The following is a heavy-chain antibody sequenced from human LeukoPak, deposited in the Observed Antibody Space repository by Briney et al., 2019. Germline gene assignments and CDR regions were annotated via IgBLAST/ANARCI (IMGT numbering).Heavy chain of an antibody. V-gene: IGHV1-69*13. CDR2: IIPIFGTA. Sequence: ASVKVSCKASGGTFSSYAISWVRQAPGQGLEWMGGIIPIFGTANYAQKFQGRVTITADESTSTAYMELSSLRSEDTAVYRCATWSSSWPYYFDYWGQGTLVTVSS. CDR3: ATWSSSWPYYFDY. J-gene: IGHJ4*02. CDR1: GGTFSSYA. D-gene: IGHD6-13*01.